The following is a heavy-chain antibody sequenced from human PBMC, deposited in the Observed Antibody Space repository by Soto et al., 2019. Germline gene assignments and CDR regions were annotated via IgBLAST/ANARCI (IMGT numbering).Heavy chain of an antibody. CDR3: VKEWGDFSNTDNHRLLPDY. CDR2: ISGSADNT. V-gene: IGHV3-23*01. J-gene: IGHJ4*02. D-gene: IGHD2-2*01. CDR1: EVRFSHYA. Sequence: GGSVRIPCAASEVRFSHYAMNWVRQAPGKGLEWVSVISGSADNTYYAGSVRGRFTISRDNSRDTLFLQMNSLRAEGTAIYYCVKEWGDFSNTDNHRLLPDYPAQRTPVPVSS.